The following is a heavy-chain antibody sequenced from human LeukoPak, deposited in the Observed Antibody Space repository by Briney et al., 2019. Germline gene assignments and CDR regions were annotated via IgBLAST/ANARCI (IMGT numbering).Heavy chain of an antibody. Sequence: ASVKVSCKASGYTFTSYAMHWVRQAPGQRLEWMGWINAGNGNTKYSQKFQGRVTITRDTSASTAYMELSSLRSEDTAVYYCARDRDTSYDFWSGYYLRGNYYYGMDVWGQGTTVTVSS. D-gene: IGHD3-3*01. J-gene: IGHJ6*02. CDR1: GYTFTSYA. CDR3: ARDRDTSYDFWSGYYLRGNYYYGMDV. V-gene: IGHV1-3*01. CDR2: INAGNGNT.